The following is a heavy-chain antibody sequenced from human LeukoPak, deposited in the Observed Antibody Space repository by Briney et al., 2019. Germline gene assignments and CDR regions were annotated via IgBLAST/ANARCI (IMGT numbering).Heavy chain of an antibody. Sequence: SETLSLTCTVSGGSISSGGYYWSWIRQHPGKGLEWIGYIYYSGSTYYNPSHKSRVTISVDTSKNQFSLKLSSVTAADTAVYYCARGHKPQYYDFWSGYYEDAFDIWGQGTMVTVSS. V-gene: IGHV4-31*03. CDR1: GGSISSGGYY. D-gene: IGHD3-3*01. CDR3: ARGHKPQYYDFWSGYYEDAFDI. CDR2: IYYSGST. J-gene: IGHJ3*02.